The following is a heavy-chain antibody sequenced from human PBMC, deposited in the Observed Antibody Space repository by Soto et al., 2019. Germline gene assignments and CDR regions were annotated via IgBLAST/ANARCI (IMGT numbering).Heavy chain of an antibody. D-gene: IGHD3-3*01. CDR2: ISYDGSNK. CDR3: ARESGYYTTPLFDY. J-gene: IGHJ4*02. CDR1: GFTFSSHA. V-gene: IGHV3-30-3*01. Sequence: QVQLVESGGGVVQPGRSLRLSCAASGFTFSSHAMHWVRQAPGKGLEWVAVISYDGSNKYYADSVKGRFTISDDNSKNTLYLQMNSLRAEDTAVYYCARESGYYTTPLFDYWGQGTLVTVSS.